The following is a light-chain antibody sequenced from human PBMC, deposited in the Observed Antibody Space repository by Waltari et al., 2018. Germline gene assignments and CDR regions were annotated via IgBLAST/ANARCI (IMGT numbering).Light chain of an antibody. CDR1: QSVSRA. J-gene: IGKJ1*01. Sequence: EIVLTQSPGTLSLSPGERATLSCRASQSVSRALAWYQQKPGQAPRLLIYAASTRATGVPDRFSGSGSGTDFSLTISRLDPEDFAVYYCQHYVNLPVTFGQGTKEEI. CDR3: QHYVNLPVT. V-gene: IGKV3-20*01. CDR2: AAS.